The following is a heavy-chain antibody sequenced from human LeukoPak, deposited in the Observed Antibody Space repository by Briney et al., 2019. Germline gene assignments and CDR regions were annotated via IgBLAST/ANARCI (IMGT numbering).Heavy chain of an antibody. CDR3: ASINEWLSDSYFDY. Sequence: GGSLRLSCAASGFTFSSYSMYWVRQAPGKGLEWVSSISSSSSYIYYADSVKGRFTISRDNAKNSLYLQMNSLRAEDTAVYYCASINEWLSDSYFDYWGQGTLVTVSS. CDR1: GFTFSSYS. D-gene: IGHD3-3*01. V-gene: IGHV3-21*01. CDR2: ISSSSSYI. J-gene: IGHJ4*02.